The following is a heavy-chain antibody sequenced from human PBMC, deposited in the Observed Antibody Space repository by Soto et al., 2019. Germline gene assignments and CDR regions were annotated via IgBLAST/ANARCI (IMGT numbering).Heavy chain of an antibody. CDR2: ISWNSGSI. J-gene: IGHJ4*02. Sequence: GGSLRLSCAASGFTFDDYAMHWVRQAPGKGLEWVSGISWNSGSIGYADSVKGRFTISRDNAKNSLYLQMNSLRAEDTALYYCAKDIHSIAAAGTSHFDYWGQGTLVTVSS. D-gene: IGHD6-13*01. V-gene: IGHV3-9*01. CDR3: AKDIHSIAAAGTSHFDY. CDR1: GFTFDDYA.